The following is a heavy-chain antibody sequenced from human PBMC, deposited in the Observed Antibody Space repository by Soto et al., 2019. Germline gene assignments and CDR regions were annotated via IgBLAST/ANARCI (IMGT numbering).Heavy chain of an antibody. CDR1: GYTFTGYY. J-gene: IGHJ6*02. V-gene: IGHV1-2*02. Sequence: ASVKASCKASGYTFTGYYMHWVRQAPGQGLEWMGWINPNGGGTNYAQKFQGRVTMTRDTSTSTVYMELSSLRSEDTAVYYCARAYLWFGELLSYGMDVWGQGTTVTVSS. CDR2: INPNGGGT. D-gene: IGHD3-10*01. CDR3: ARAYLWFGELLSYGMDV.